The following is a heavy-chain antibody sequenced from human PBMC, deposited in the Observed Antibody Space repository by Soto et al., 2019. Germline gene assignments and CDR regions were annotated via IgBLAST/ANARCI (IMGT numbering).Heavy chain of an antibody. D-gene: IGHD2-15*01. CDR1: GFTFGDYA. J-gene: IGHJ6*02. CDR2: IRSKAYGGTP. V-gene: IGHV3-49*04. Sequence: PGGSLRLSCTPSGFTFGDYAMNWVRQAPGTGLEWVGFIRSKAYGGTPEYAASVKGRFTISRDDSESIAYLQMNSLKTEDTAVYYCARSLLNGMDVWGQGTTVTVSS. CDR3: ARSLLNGMDV.